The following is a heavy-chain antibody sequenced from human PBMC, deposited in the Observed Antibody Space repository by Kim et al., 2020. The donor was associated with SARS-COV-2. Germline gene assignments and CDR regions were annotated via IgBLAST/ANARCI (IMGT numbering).Heavy chain of an antibody. CDR1: GFTFSSYA. CDR3: ARGNTAAGGDFDY. J-gene: IGHJ4*02. CDR2: ISYDGSNK. Sequence: GGSLRLSCAASGFTFSSYAMHWVRQAPGKGLEWVAVISYDGSNKYYADSVKGRFTISRDNSKNTLYLQMNSLRAEDTAVYYCARGNTAAGGDFDYWGQGTLVTVSS. V-gene: IGHV3-30*04. D-gene: IGHD6-13*01.